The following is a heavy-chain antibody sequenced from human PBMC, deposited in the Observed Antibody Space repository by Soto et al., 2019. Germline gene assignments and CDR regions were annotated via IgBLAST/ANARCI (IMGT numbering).Heavy chain of an antibody. Sequence: QEQLVQSGAEVKKSGSSVKVSCKDTGGLFSSYAVSWVRQAPGQGLEWMGGIIPVFDTVYYAQKFQGRVTITADESTNTAYMELSSLRSEDTAMYFCARGGRGYVWFNEFWDQGSLVTVSS. CDR2: IIPVFDTV. V-gene: IGHV1-69*01. CDR3: ARGGRGYVWFNEF. D-gene: IGHD3-16*01. J-gene: IGHJ4*02. CDR1: GGLFSSYA.